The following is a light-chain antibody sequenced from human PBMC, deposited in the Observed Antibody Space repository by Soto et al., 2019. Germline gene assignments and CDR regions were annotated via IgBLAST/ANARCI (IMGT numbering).Light chain of an antibody. J-gene: IGKJ2*01. V-gene: IGKV3-15*01. CDR1: HSVASN. CDR2: GAS. Sequence: EIVMTQSPASLSVSPGDGATLSCRASHSVASNVAWYQQKPGQGPRLLIHGASTRAVGVPARFSCSGSGTDFTLTISSLQSEDFAVYYCQKYHNWPPQYTFGQGTKLQIK. CDR3: QKYHNWPPQYT.